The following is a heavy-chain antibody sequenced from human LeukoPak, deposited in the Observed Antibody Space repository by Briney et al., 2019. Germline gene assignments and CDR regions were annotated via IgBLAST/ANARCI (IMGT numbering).Heavy chain of an antibody. V-gene: IGHV3-23*01. J-gene: IGHJ1*01. CDR1: GFTFSSYA. D-gene: IGHD6-19*01. CDR3: AKDPIAVVYGGYFQH. CDR2: ISGSGGST. Sequence: PGGSLRLSCAASGFTFSSYAMSWVRQAPGKGLEWVSAISGSGGSTYYADSVKGRFTISRDNSKNTLYLQMNSLRAEDTAVYYCAKDPIAVVYGGYFQHWGQGTLVTVSS.